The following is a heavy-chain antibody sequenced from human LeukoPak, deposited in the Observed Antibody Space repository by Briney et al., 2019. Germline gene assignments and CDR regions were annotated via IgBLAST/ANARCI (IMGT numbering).Heavy chain of an antibody. CDR2: LYTSGST. D-gene: IGHD2-21*02. J-gene: IGHJ3*02. Sequence: PSETLSLTCTVSGASISSYYRSWIRQPAGKGLEWIGRLYTSGSTNYNPSLKSRVTMSVDTSKNQFSLKLSSVTAADTALYYCTRDNGGDWYAFDIWGQGTVVTVSS. CDR3: TRDNGGDWYAFDI. V-gene: IGHV4-4*07. CDR1: GASISSYY.